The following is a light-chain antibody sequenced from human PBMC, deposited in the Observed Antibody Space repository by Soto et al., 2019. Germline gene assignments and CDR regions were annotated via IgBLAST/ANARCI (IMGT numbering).Light chain of an antibody. V-gene: IGLV2-14*01. J-gene: IGLJ1*01. Sequence: QSALTQPASVSGSPGQSITVSCTGTSSDVGGYNYVSWYQQYPGKAPRVMIYEVSNRPSGVSNRFSGSKSGNTASLTISGLQAEDEADYYCSSYTSSSTFNFVFGTGTKLTVL. CDR2: EVS. CDR1: SSDVGGYNY. CDR3: SSYTSSSTFNFV.